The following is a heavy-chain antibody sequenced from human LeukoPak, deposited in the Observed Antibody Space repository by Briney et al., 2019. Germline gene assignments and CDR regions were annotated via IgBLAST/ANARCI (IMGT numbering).Heavy chain of an antibody. CDR1: GYTFTGYY. CDR2: INPNSGGT. D-gene: IGHD3-10*01. J-gene: IGHJ4*02. Sequence: GASVKVSCKASGYTFTGYYMHWVRQAPGQGLEWMGWINPNSGGTNYAQKFQGGVTMTRDTSISTAYMELSRLRSDDTAVYYCARDSGSYYNFDYWGQGTLVTVSS. CDR3: ARDSGSYYNFDY. V-gene: IGHV1-2*02.